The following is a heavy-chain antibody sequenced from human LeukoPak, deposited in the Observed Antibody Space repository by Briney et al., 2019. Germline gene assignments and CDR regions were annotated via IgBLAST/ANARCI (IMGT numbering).Heavy chain of an antibody. V-gene: IGHV3-7*01. D-gene: IGHD3-22*01. CDR1: GFTFSNAW. CDR3: ASSSASSGYFYYYYGMDV. CDR2: IKQDGSEK. J-gene: IGHJ6*02. Sequence: GGSLRLSCAASGFTFSNAWMSWVRQAPGKGLEWVANIKQDGSEKYYVDSVKGRFTISRDNAKNSLYLQINSLRAEDTAVYYCASSSASSGYFYYYYGMDVWGQGTTVTVSS.